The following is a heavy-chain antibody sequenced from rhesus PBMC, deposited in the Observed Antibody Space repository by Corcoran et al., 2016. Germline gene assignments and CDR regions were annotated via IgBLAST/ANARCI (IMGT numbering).Heavy chain of an antibody. V-gene: IGHV2-174*01. D-gene: IGHD4-29*01. J-gene: IGHJ4*01. CDR3: ARNDDYGNYFDY. Sequence: QVTLKESGPALVKPTQTLTLTCTFSGFSISTSGMGVGWIRRPPGKALEWLALIYWDDDKYYSTSLKSRLTISKDTSKNQVVLTMTNMDPVDTATYYCARNDDYGNYFDYWGQGVLVTVSS. CDR2: IYWDDDK. CDR1: GFSISTSGMG.